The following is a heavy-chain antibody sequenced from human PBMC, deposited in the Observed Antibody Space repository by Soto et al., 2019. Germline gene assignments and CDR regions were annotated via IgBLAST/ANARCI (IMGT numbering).Heavy chain of an antibody. J-gene: IGHJ6*02. CDR3: ARVAGEDIVVVPAAIGGGYYYYGMDV. Sequence: QVQLVQSGAEVKKPGASVKVSCKASGYTFTSYGISWVRQAPGQGLEWMGWISAYNGNTNYAQKLQGRVTMTTDTATSTAYMELRSLRSDDTAVYYCARVAGEDIVVVPAAIGGGYYYYGMDVWGQGTTVTVSS. V-gene: IGHV1-18*04. CDR2: ISAYNGNT. CDR1: GYTFTSYG. D-gene: IGHD2-2*02.